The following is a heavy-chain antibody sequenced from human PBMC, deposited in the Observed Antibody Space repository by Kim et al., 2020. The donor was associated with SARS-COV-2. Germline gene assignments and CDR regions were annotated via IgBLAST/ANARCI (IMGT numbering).Heavy chain of an antibody. D-gene: IGHD1-1*01. J-gene: IGHJ3*02. CDR3: AREREPPYPAFDI. Sequence: SVKVSCRASGGSFSSHAISWVRQAPGQGLEWMGEISPMFGAANYAQEFQGRLTITADMSTSTAYMELSSLTSDDTAIFYCAREREPPYPAFDIWGQGT. CDR1: GGSFSSHA. CDR2: ISPMFGAA. V-gene: IGHV1-69*06.